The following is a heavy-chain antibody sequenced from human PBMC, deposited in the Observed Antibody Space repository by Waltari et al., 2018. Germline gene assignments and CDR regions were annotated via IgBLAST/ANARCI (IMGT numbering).Heavy chain of an antibody. D-gene: IGHD1-1*01. CDR1: GGSISSYY. CDR3: ARDRGIARTGYGMDV. V-gene: IGHV4-59*01. Sequence: QVQLQESGPGLVKPSETLSLTCTVSGGSISSYYWSWIRQPPGKGLEWIGYIYYSGSTNYNPSLKSRVTMTRDTSISTAYMELSRLRSDDTAVYYCARDRGIARTGYGMDVWGQGTTVTVSS. J-gene: IGHJ6*02. CDR2: IYYSGST.